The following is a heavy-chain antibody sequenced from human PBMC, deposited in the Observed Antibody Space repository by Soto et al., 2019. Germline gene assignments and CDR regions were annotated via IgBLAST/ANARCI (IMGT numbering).Heavy chain of an antibody. CDR3: ARHRWTSGYYLVFDS. V-gene: IGHV4-59*08. J-gene: IGHJ4*02. D-gene: IGHD3-3*01. Sequence: PSETLSLTCTISNGSIGTNYWSWLRQPPGKPLEWIGHIYYSGTTNYNPSHKSRVTLSVDMSKSQFSLKLTSATAADTAFYYCARHRWTSGYYLVFDSWGQGTLVTVS. CDR1: NGSIGTNY. CDR2: IYYSGTT.